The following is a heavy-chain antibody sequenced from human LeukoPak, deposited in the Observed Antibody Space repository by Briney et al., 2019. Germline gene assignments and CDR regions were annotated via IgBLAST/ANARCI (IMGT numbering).Heavy chain of an antibody. CDR1: GSTFSSYS. V-gene: IGHV3-23*01. J-gene: IGHJ6*02. CDR2: ISGSGGNT. Sequence: GGSLRLSCAASGSTFSSYSMNWVRQAPGKGLECVSAISGSGGNTYYADSVKGRFTISRDNSKNMLYLQMNSLRAEDTAVYYCAKVSGRIQIWPQPFGDGMDVWGQGTTVTVSS. D-gene: IGHD3-10*01. CDR3: AKVSGRIQIWPQPFGDGMDV.